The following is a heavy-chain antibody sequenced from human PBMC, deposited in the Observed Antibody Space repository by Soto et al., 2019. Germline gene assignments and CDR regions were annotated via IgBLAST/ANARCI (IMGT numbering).Heavy chain of an antibody. CDR3: ARARYDSSGSVWFDP. Sequence: SETLSLTCTVSGGSVRDGSYYWAWLRQPPGKGLEWIGHIYYSGSTNYNPSLKSRVTISVDTSKNQFSLKLSSVTAADTAVYYCARARYDSSGSVWFDPWGQGTLVTVSS. J-gene: IGHJ5*02. CDR1: GGSVRDGSYY. D-gene: IGHD3-22*01. V-gene: IGHV4-61*01. CDR2: IYYSGST.